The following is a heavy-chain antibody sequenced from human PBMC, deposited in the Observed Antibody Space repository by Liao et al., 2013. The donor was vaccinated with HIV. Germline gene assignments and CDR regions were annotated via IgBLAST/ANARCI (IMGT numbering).Heavy chain of an antibody. CDR1: GVSFSGYY. CDR3: ARSSLLVRWFDP. CDR2: INHGGST. Sequence: QVQLQQWGAGLLKPSETLSLTCAVYGVSFSGYYWSWIRQPPGKGLEWIGEINHGGSTNYNPSLKSRVSISVDRSRNQFSLRVRSVTAADTAVYYCARSSLLVRWFDPWGQGTLVTVSS. J-gene: IGHJ5*02. V-gene: IGHV4-34*01.